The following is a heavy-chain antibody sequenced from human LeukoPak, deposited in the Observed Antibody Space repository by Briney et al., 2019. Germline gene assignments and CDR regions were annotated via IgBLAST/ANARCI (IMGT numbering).Heavy chain of an antibody. J-gene: IGHJ1*01. Sequence: GGSLRLSCASSGFKFDIYAMHWVRQAPGKGPEWVSGISWNSANIDYADSVKGRFTISRDNSKNSLYLQMNSLRTEDTALYYCAKAIPSGYYQHWGQGTLVTVSS. CDR1: GFKFDIYA. CDR2: ISWNSANI. CDR3: AKAIPSGYYQH. V-gene: IGHV3-9*01. D-gene: IGHD3-3*01.